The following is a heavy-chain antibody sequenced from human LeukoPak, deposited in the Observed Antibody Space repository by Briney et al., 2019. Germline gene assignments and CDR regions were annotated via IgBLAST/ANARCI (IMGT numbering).Heavy chain of an antibody. Sequence: GGSLRLSCAASGFIFSSYGMHWVRQAPGKGLERVAFIRYDGINKYYADSVTGRFTISRDNSKNTLFLQMNSLRAEDTAIYYCAKDVDYGDYVVYWGQGTLVTVSS. CDR2: IRYDGINK. D-gene: IGHD4-17*01. J-gene: IGHJ4*02. CDR3: AKDVDYGDYVVY. V-gene: IGHV3-30*02. CDR1: GFIFSSYG.